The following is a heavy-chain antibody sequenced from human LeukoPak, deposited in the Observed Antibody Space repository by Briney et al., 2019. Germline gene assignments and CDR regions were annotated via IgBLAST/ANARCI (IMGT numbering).Heavy chain of an antibody. CDR2: IGTAGDT. Sequence: GGSLRLSCAASGFTFSSYDMHWVRQATGKGLEWVSAIGTAGDTYYPGSVKGRSTISRENAKNSLYLQMNSLRAGDTAVYYCARGAVAGNWFDPWSQGTLVTVSS. V-gene: IGHV3-13*01. D-gene: IGHD6-19*01. CDR1: GFTFSSYD. CDR3: ARGAVAGNWFDP. J-gene: IGHJ5*02.